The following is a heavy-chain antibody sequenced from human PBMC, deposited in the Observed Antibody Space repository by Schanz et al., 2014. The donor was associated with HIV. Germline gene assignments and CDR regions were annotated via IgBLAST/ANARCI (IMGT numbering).Heavy chain of an antibody. D-gene: IGHD3-22*01. V-gene: IGHV4-34*01. CDR3: ARVPPSDSSGYYPFDY. CDR1: GGSFSAYY. Sequence: QVQLQQWGAGLLKPSETLSLTCVVYGGSFSAYYWSWIRQPPGKGLEWLGQINHRESTNYNPSLQGRVTIPLAPSKNQFSLRLSSVPAADTAVYYCARVPPSDSSGYYPFDYWGQGTLVTVSS. J-gene: IGHJ4*02. CDR2: INHREST.